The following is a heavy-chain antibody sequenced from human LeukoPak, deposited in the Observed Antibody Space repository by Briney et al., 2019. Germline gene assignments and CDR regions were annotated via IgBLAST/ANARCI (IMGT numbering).Heavy chain of an antibody. Sequence: GGSLRLSCAASGFIFSSQSMNWVRQAPGKGLEWAAYIRSSGSAIYYADSVKGRFSISRDNAKNSLFLQMSSLRDDDTAVYYCARGVGSGNYHDHRFQNWGRGILVTVSS. J-gene: IGHJ4*02. D-gene: IGHD3-10*01. CDR1: GFIFSSQS. CDR3: ARGVGSGNYHDHRFQN. V-gene: IGHV3-48*02. CDR2: IRSSGSAI.